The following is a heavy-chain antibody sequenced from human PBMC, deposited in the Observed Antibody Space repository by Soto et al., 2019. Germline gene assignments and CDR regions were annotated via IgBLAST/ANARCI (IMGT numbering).Heavy chain of an antibody. D-gene: IGHD3-22*01. CDR2: ISSSSSYI. CDR1: GFTFSSYS. V-gene: IGHV3-21*01. Sequence: EVQLVESGGGLVKPGGSLRLSCAASGFTFSSYSMNWVRQVPGKGLEWVSSISSSSSYIYYADSVKGRFTISRDNAKNSLYLQMNSLRAEDTAVYYCARDRGYDSSGYYLGDYYFDYWGQGTLVTVSS. CDR3: ARDRGYDSSGYYLGDYYFDY. J-gene: IGHJ4*02.